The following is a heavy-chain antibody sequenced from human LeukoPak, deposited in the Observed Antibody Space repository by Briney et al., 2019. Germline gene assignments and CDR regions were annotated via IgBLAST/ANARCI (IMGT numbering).Heavy chain of an antibody. CDR2: IYYSGST. V-gene: IGHV4-59*12. D-gene: IGHD3-10*01. Sequence: SETLSLTCTVSGGSISSYYWSWIRQPPGKGLEWIGYIYYSGSTNYNPSLKSRVTISVDTSKNQFSLKLSSVTAADTAVYYCARGGPSDTYYYGSGSPPGYWGQGTLVTVSS. CDR3: ARGGPSDTYYYGSGSPPGY. J-gene: IGHJ4*02. CDR1: GGSISSYY.